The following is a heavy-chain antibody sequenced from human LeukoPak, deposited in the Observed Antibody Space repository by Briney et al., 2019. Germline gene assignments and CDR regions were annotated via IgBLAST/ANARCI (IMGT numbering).Heavy chain of an antibody. D-gene: IGHD3-10*01. V-gene: IGHV4-4*07. Sequence: SETLSLTCTVSGGSISSYYWSWIRQPAGKGLEWIGRIYTSGSTNYNPSLKSRGTMSVDTSKNQFSLKLSSVTAADTAVYYCARDLPYGSGSYPDYWGQGTLVTVSS. CDR3: ARDLPYGSGSYPDY. CDR2: IYTSGST. J-gene: IGHJ4*02. CDR1: GGSISSYY.